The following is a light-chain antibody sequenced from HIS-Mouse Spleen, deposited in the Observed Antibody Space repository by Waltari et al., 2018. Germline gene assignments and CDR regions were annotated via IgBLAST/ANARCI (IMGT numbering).Light chain of an antibody. CDR2: EGS. Sequence: QSALTQPASVSGSPGQSITISCTGTSSDVGSYNLVSWYQQPPGKAPKRMIYEGSKRPSGVSNRFSGSKSGNTASLTISGLQAEDEADYYCCSYAGSSTLVFGGGTKLTVL. V-gene: IGLV2-23*01. CDR3: CSYAGSSTLV. CDR1: SSDVGSYNL. J-gene: IGLJ2*01.